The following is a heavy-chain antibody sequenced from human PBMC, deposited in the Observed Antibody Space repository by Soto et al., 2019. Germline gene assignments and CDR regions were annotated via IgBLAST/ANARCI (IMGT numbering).Heavy chain of an antibody. D-gene: IGHD1-26*01. Sequence: QVQLVESGGGVVQPGRSLRLSCAASGFTFSGYGMHWVRQAPGKGLEWVAIIRFDGSNIYYADSVKGRFTISRDNSKNTLSLQMNSLRAEDTAFYYCARDGVGATTYVGYFDYWGQGTLVTVSS. V-gene: IGHV3-33*01. CDR1: GFTFSGYG. J-gene: IGHJ4*02. CDR2: IRFDGSNI. CDR3: ARDGVGATTYVGYFDY.